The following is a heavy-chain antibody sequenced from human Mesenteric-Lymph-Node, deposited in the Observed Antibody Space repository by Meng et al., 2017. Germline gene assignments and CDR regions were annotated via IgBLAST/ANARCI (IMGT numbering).Heavy chain of an antibody. V-gene: IGHV3-21*01. CDR1: GFTFGSYS. CDR2: ISSNSYYI. Sequence: EVQLVESGGGLVKPGGSLRLSCAASGFTFGSYSMNWVRQAPGKGLEWVSYISSNSYYISYADSVKGRFTISRDNAKNSVYLQMNSLRAEDTAVYYCAEGSGSYAVAYWGQGTLVTVSS. D-gene: IGHD1-26*01. J-gene: IGHJ4*02. CDR3: AEGSGSYAVAY.